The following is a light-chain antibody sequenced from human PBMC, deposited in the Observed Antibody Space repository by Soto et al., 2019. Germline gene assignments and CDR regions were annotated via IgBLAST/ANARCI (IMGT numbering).Light chain of an antibody. CDR2: DAS. J-gene: IGKJ1*01. V-gene: IGKV1-5*01. Sequence: DIHLTQSPYTLSASVGERVTITCRASQSVSIWLAWYRKKPGKAPEVLVWDASSLQRGVPSMFSGSGSGTEFTVTISSLHPDDFATYCCQQYNSYSTFGQGTKVDIK. CDR3: QQYNSYST. CDR1: QSVSIW.